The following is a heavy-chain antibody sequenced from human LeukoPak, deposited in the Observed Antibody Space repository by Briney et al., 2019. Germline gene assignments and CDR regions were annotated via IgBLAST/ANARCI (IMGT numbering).Heavy chain of an antibody. Sequence: PGGSLRLSCAASGFTFSTYSINWVRQAPGKGLEWVSSISSGSSYIHYADSVKGRFTISRDNAKNSLYLQMNSLRAEDTAVYYCARRTSGAFAIWGQGTKVTVSS. CDR3: ARRTSGAFAI. CDR1: GFTFSTYS. V-gene: IGHV3-21*01. J-gene: IGHJ3*02. CDR2: ISSGSSYI.